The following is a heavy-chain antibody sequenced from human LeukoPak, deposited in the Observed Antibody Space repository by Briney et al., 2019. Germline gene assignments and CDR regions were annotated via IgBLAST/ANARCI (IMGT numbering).Heavy chain of an antibody. D-gene: IGHD3-10*01. V-gene: IGHV3-30*02. J-gene: IGHJ4*02. Sequence: GGSLRLSCAASGFTFSSYGMHWVRQAPGKGLEWVAFIRYDGSNKYYADSVKGRFTISRDNSKNTLYLQMNSLRAEDTAVYYCAKDPKVLLWFGESRGFDYWGQGTLVTVS. CDR2: IRYDGSNK. CDR1: GFTFSSYG. CDR3: AKDPKVLLWFGESRGFDY.